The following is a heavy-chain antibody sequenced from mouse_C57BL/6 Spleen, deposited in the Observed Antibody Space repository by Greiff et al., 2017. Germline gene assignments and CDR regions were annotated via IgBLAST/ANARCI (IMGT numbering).Heavy chain of an antibody. CDR1: GFTFSDYG. D-gene: IGHD2-3*01. Sequence: EVHLVESGGGLVKPGGSLKLSCAASGFTFSDYGMNWVRQAPEKGLEWVAYISSGSSTIYYADTVKGRFTISRDNAKNTLFLQMTSLRSEDTAMYYCARNGGYYPFAYWGQGTLVTVSA. J-gene: IGHJ3*01. CDR2: ISSGSSTI. V-gene: IGHV5-17*01. CDR3: ARNGGYYPFAY.